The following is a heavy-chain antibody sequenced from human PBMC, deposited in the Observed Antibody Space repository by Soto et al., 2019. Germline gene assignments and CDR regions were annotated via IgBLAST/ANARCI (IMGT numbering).Heavy chain of an antibody. J-gene: IGHJ4*02. D-gene: IGHD1-1*01. CDR1: GYTFTSYG. CDR2: ISAYNGNT. CDR3: ARGSWGTSTSGLFDY. Sequence: ASVKVSCKASGYTFTSYGISWVRQAPGQGLEWMGWISAYNGNTNYAQKLQGRVTMTTDTSTSTAYMELRSLRSDDTAVYYCARGSWGTSTSGLFDYWGQGTLVTVSS. V-gene: IGHV1-18*01.